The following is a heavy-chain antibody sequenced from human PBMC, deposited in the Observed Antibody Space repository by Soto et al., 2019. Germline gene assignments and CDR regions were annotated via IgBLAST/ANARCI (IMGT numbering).Heavy chain of an antibody. D-gene: IGHD1-1*01. CDR1: DDSINSDKFY. CDR3: ARLEGPATNSYYFDF. Sequence: HLQLQESGPGLVKPSETLSLMCSVSDDSINSDKFYWVSIRQPPGKGLEWIGRIYYRGNAYYNPSLPTRVTTSRDKSKSPLSIKRDSVTAADSAVYFCARLEGPATNSYYFDFWGPGALVTVSS. J-gene: IGHJ4*02. V-gene: IGHV4-39*01. CDR2: IYYRGNA.